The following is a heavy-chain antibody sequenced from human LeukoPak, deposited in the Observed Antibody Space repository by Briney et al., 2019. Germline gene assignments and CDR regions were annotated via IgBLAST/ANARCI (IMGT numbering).Heavy chain of an antibody. CDR2: IKQDGSEK. Sequence: GGSLRLSCAASGFTFSSYWMSWVRQAPGKGLELVANIKQDGSEKYYVDSVKGRFTISRDNAKNSLYLQMNSLRAEDTAVYYCARAMSDDILTVDYWGQGTLVTVSS. D-gene: IGHD3-9*01. CDR1: GFTFSSYW. CDR3: ARAMSDDILTVDY. V-gene: IGHV3-7*01. J-gene: IGHJ4*02.